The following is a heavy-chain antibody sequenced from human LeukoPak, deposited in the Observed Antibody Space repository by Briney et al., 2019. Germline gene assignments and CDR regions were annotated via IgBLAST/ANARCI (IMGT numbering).Heavy chain of an antibody. Sequence: PGGSLRLSCAASGFTFSSYWMHWVRQAPGKGLVWVSRINSDGSSTSYADSVKGRFTISRDNAKNMLYLQMNGLRAEDTAVYYCVVWGEDSSGHRFDHWGQGTLVTVSS. J-gene: IGHJ4*02. CDR1: GFTFSSYW. V-gene: IGHV3-74*01. CDR2: INSDGSST. CDR3: VVWGEDSSGHRFDH. D-gene: IGHD3-22*01.